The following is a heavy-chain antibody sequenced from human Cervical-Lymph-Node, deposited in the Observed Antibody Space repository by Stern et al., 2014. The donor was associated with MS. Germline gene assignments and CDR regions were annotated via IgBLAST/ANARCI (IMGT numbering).Heavy chain of an antibody. J-gene: IGHJ5*02. CDR1: GYIFTDYY. V-gene: IGHV1-2*02. D-gene: IGHD6-6*01. CDR2: INTKSGGT. CDR3: TRALRIADRPSPVGHWFDP. Sequence: QVQLVQSGAEVEKPGASVKVSCKASGYIFTDYYLHWVRQAPGQGLEWMGRINTKSGGTSFAQSFQGRVTLTRDTSITTASMDLSRLTSDDTAVYYCTRALRIADRPSPVGHWFDPWGQGTLVIVSS.